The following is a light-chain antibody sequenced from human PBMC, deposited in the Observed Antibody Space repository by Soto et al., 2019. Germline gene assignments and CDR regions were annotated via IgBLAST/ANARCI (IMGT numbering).Light chain of an antibody. V-gene: IGKV3-11*01. Sequence: EIVLTQSPATLSLSPGEIATLSCRASQSVSSYLAWYQQKPGQAPRLLIYDASNRATGIPARFSGSGSGTDFSLTISSLVPEDFAVYYCQQRSNWPPYTFGQGTKLEIK. CDR2: DAS. J-gene: IGKJ2*01. CDR1: QSVSSY. CDR3: QQRSNWPPYT.